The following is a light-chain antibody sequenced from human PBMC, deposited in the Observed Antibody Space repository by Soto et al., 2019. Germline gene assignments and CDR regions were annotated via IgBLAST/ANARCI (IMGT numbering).Light chain of an antibody. CDR2: KAS. Sequence: DIQMTQSPSTLSASVGDRVTTTCRASQSISAWLAWYEQKPGRAPKLVIYKASNLQSGVPSRFSGSGSGTEFTLSISSLQPDDFATYYCQEYNHVPLLFGEGTKL. J-gene: IGKJ2*01. CDR3: QEYNHVPLL. V-gene: IGKV1-5*03. CDR1: QSISAW.